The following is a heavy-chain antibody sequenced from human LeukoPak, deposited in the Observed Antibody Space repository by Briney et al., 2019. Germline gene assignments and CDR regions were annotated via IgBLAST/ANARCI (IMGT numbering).Heavy chain of an antibody. Sequence: ASVKVSCKASGYTFTSYGISWVRQAPGQGLEWMGWINPNSGGTNYAQKFQGRVTMTRDTSISTAYMELSRLRSDDTAVYYCAQTTVTMYYFDYWGQGTLVTVSS. D-gene: IGHD4-11*01. V-gene: IGHV1-2*02. CDR1: GYTFTSYG. CDR2: INPNSGGT. J-gene: IGHJ4*02. CDR3: AQTTVTMYYFDY.